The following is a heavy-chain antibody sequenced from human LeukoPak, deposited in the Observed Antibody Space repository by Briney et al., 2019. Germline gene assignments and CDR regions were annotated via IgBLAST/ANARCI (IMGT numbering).Heavy chain of an antibody. CDR3: ARGFAGGGDYDY. J-gene: IGHJ4*02. CDR1: GGSFSGYY. CDR2: INHSGST. D-gene: IGHD6-13*01. Sequence: SETLSLTCAVYGGSFSGYYWSWIRQPPGKGLEWIGAINHSGSTNYNPSLKSRVTISVDTSKNQFSLKLSSVTAADTAVYYCARGFAGGGDYDYWGQGTLVTVSS. V-gene: IGHV4-34*01.